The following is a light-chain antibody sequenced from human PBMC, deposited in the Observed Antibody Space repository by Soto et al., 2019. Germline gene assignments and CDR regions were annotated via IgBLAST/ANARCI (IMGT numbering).Light chain of an antibody. J-gene: IGKJ4*01. V-gene: IGKV3-20*01. Sequence: EIVLTQSPGTLSLSPGERATLSCRASQSVSSSYLAWYQQKPGQAPRLLIYGASSRATGIPDRLSGSGSGTDFTLAISRLQPKDFALYYYQQYGSSLALTFAVETKVVIK. CDR1: QSVSSSY. CDR2: GAS. CDR3: QQYGSSLALT.